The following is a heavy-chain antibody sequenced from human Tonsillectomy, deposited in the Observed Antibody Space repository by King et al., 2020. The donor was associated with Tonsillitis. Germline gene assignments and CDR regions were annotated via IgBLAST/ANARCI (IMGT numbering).Heavy chain of an antibody. CDR2: IYTSGST. CDR3: GGGVMKGSGYYGVDY. V-gene: IGHV4-61*02. CDR1: GASISSDSHY. J-gene: IGHJ4*02. D-gene: IGHD5-12*01. Sequence: QLKESGPGLVKPSQTLSLTCTVSGASISSDSHYWSWIRQPAGKRLEYIGRIYTSGSTNYNPSLRSRVTMSLDRSKNQVSLKLTSVSAADTAVYYCGGGVMKGSGYYGVDYWGQGTLVTVSS.